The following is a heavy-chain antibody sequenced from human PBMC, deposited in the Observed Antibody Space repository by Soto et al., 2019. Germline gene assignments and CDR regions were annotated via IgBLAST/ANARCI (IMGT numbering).Heavy chain of an antibody. V-gene: IGHV4-31*03. D-gene: IGHD1-26*01. Sequence: SEPLSLTCTVSGGSISSGGYYWSWIRQHPGKGLEWIGYIYYSGSTYYNPSLKSRVTISVDTSKNQFSLKLSSVTAADTAVYYCARELVGATNYYYYGMDVWGQGTTVTVSS. CDR1: GGSISSGGYY. CDR3: ARELVGATNYYYYGMDV. J-gene: IGHJ6*02. CDR2: IYYSGST.